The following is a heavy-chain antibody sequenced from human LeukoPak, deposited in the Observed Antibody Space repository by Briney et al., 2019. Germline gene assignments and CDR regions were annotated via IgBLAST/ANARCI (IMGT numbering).Heavy chain of an antibody. V-gene: IGHV3-66*01. CDR1: GFTVSSNY. CDR2: IYSGGST. J-gene: IGHJ5*02. Sequence: PGGSLRLSCAASGFTVSSNYMSWVRQAPGKGLEWVSVIYSGGSTYYADSVKGRFTISRDNSKNTLYLQMNSLRAEDTAVYYCARGDFWSGYYIVDPWGQGTLVTVSS. D-gene: IGHD3-3*01. CDR3: ARGDFWSGYYIVDP.